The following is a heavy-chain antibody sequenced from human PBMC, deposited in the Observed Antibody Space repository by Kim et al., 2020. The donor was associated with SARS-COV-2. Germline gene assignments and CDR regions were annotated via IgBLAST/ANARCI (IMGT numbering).Heavy chain of an antibody. V-gene: IGHV3-33*05. J-gene: IGHJ4*02. Sequence: GGSLRLSCAASGFTFSSYGMHWVRQAPGKGLEWVAVISYDGSNKYYADSVKGRFTISRDNSKNTLYLQMNSLRAEDTAVYYCARDQQGIAAAGIVYWGQGTLVPVAS. CDR2: ISYDGSNK. CDR1: GFTFSSYG. CDR3: ARDQQGIAAAGIVY. D-gene: IGHD6-13*01.